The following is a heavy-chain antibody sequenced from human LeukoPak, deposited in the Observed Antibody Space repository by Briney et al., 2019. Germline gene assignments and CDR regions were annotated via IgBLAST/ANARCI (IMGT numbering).Heavy chain of an antibody. CDR1: GFTFSSYA. J-gene: IGHJ4*02. V-gene: IGHV3-64D*09. CDR3: VKGRATYDFWSGSDY. D-gene: IGHD3-3*01. Sequence: GGSLRLSCAASGFTFSSYAMHWVRQAPGKGLEYVSVISSNGGSTYYADSVKGRFTISRDNSKNTLYLQMSSLRAEDTAVYYCVKGRATYDFWSGSDYWGRGTLVAVSS. CDR2: ISSNGGST.